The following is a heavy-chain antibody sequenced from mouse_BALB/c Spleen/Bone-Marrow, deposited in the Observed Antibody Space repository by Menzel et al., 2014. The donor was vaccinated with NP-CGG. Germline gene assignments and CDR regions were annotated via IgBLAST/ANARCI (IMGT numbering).Heavy chain of an antibody. V-gene: IGHV1-54*03. CDR3: AREGYYGLDY. Sequence: QVHVKQSGAKLVRPGTSVKVSCKASGYAFTNYLIEWFKQRPGQGLEWIGVINPGSGGTNFNEKFRGKATLTADKSSSTAYMQFNSLTSEDSAVYFCAREGYYGLDYWGQGTTLTVSS. J-gene: IGHJ2*01. CDR2: INPGSGGT. CDR1: GYAFTNYL. D-gene: IGHD2-1*01.